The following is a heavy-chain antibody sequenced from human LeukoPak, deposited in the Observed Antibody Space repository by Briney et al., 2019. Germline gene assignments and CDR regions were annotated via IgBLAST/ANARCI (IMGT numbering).Heavy chain of an antibody. CDR2: VFYTGST. D-gene: IGHD1-26*01. CDR1: GDSINDYC. CDR3: ARVARWGYYFDY. V-gene: IGHV4-59*01. Sequence: SETLSLTCTVSGDSINDYCWHWIRQPPGKELEWIGYVFYTGSTNYNPSLESRVTISLDTSNNQFSLKLTSVTAADTAVYYCARVARWGYYFDYWGQGTLVTVSS. J-gene: IGHJ4*02.